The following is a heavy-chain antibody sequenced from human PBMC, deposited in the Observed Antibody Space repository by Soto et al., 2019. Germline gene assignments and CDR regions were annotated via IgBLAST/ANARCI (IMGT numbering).Heavy chain of an antibody. CDR1: GGSISPYY. CDR3: ARLGGFYQAFDS. J-gene: IGHJ4*02. V-gene: IGHV4-59*12. Sequence: SETLCLTCAVSGGSISPYYVAWILRPPGKGLEWLDYIYFGGTTTYNPSLKSRLTMSLDTSKNQFSLKLTSVAAADTAVYYCARLGGFYQAFDSWGQGALVTVSS. CDR2: IYFGGTT. D-gene: IGHD3-22*01.